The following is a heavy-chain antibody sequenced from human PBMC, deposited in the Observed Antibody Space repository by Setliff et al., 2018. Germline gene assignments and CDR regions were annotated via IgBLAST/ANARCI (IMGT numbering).Heavy chain of an antibody. J-gene: IGHJ4*02. CDR2: MNPNSGNT. D-gene: IGHD3-3*01. CDR3: ARAQSWSGGPYYFDN. Sequence: ASVKVSCKASGYTFTRYAMNWVRQATGQGLEWMGWMNPNSGNTGYAQKFQGRITMTRNTSISTAYMDLSSLRFEDTAVYYCARAQSWSGGPYYFDNWGQGTLVTVSS. V-gene: IGHV1-8*01. CDR1: GYTFTRYA.